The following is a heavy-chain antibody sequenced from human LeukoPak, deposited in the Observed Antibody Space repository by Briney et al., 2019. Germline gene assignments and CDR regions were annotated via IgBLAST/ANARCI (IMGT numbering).Heavy chain of an antibody. D-gene: IGHD6-13*01. Sequence: QTGESLKISCAASGFTFNDYAMHWVRQAPGKGLEWVSLISWDGGSTYYADSVKGRFTISRDNSKNSLYLQMNSLRAEDTALYYCAKAKHLAAAGMGGYYFDYWGQGTLVTVSS. V-gene: IGHV3-43D*03. CDR2: ISWDGGST. CDR3: AKAKHLAAAGMGGYYFDY. J-gene: IGHJ4*02. CDR1: GFTFNDYA.